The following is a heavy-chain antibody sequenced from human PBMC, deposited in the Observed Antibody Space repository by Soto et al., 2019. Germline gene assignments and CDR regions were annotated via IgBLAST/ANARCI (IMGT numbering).Heavy chain of an antibody. Sequence: VQLVESGGGLVKPGGSLRLSCAASQFTFIDAWMSWVRQAPGKGLEWVGLIRTTSVGETTDYAAPVKGRFTISRDDSEKILYLQMNNLKAEDTAVYYCTTCSTTLAHGGDFWGQGTLVTVSS. CDR3: TTCSTTLAHGGDF. CDR1: QFTFIDAW. V-gene: IGHV3-15*01. D-gene: IGHD4-17*01. J-gene: IGHJ4*02. CDR2: IRTTSVGETT.